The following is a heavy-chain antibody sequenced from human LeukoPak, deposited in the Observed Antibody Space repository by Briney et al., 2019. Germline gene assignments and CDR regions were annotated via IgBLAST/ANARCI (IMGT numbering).Heavy chain of an antibody. CDR3: ATHIVLMVYALAS. Sequence: SASLSLTWAVSGASISSTAWWRGVRQPPGRGWEWFGEIYQTGSTNSNPPLKSRVTISVDKSKNKFSLTLGLWPAADTAVNCWATHIVLMVYALASWGQGTLVTVSS. J-gene: IGHJ5*02. CDR1: GASISSTAW. D-gene: IGHD2-8*01. V-gene: IGHV4-4*01. CDR2: IYQTGST.